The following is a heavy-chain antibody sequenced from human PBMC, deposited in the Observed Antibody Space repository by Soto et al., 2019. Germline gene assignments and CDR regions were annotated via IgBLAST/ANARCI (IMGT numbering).Heavy chain of an antibody. V-gene: IGHV1-8*01. J-gene: IGHJ5*02. CDR1: GYTFTSYD. Sequence: RASVKVSCKASGYTFTSYDINWVRQATGQGLEWMGWMNPNSGNTGYAQKFQGRVTMTRNTSISTAYMELSSLRSEDTAVYYCARDGYSSSSGYHWFDPWGQGTLVTVSS. CDR3: ARDGYSSSSGYHWFDP. D-gene: IGHD6-6*01. CDR2: MNPNSGNT.